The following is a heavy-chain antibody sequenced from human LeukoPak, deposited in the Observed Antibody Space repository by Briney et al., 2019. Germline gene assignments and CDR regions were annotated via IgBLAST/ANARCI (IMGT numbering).Heavy chain of an antibody. J-gene: IGHJ4*02. CDR2: IKQDGSVK. Sequence: GGSLRLSCAASGFTYTNYWMTWVRQAPGKGLEWVANIKQDGSVKYYADSMKGRFTISRDNARNSLFLQMNSLRVEDTAVYYCARGYYGSGSYSPFDYWGQGTLVTVSS. CDR1: GFTYTNYW. CDR3: ARGYYGSGSYSPFDY. V-gene: IGHV3-7*01. D-gene: IGHD3-10*01.